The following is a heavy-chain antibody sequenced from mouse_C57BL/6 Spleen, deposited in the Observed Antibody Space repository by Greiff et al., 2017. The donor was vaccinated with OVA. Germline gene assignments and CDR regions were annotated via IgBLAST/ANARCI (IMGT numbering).Heavy chain of an antibody. D-gene: IGHD1-1*01. CDR1: GFSLSTSGMG. Sequence: QVTLKESGPGILQSSQTLSLTCSFSGFSLSTSGMGVSWIRQPSGKGLEWLAHIYWDDDKRYNPSLKSRLTISKDTSRNQVFLKITSVDTADTATYYCAHYYGSSYDYAMDYWGQGTSVTVSS. V-gene: IGHV8-12*01. J-gene: IGHJ4*01. CDR3: AHYYGSSYDYAMDY. CDR2: IYWDDDK.